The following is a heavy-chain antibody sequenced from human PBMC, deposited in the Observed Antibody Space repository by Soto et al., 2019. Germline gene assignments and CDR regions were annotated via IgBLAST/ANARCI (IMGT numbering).Heavy chain of an antibody. CDR3: ARHLRSYDFFQYYYGIDV. V-gene: IGHV5-51*01. Sequence: PGESLKISCRGSGYNYNLHWISWVRQKPGRGLEWMGIIYPGDSDTWYNPSFQGQVTISVDKSINTAYLQWDSLEASDTATYYCARHLRSYDFFQYYYGIDVWGQGSTVTVS. J-gene: IGHJ6*02. D-gene: IGHD3-16*01. CDR1: GYNYNLHW. CDR2: IYPGDSDT.